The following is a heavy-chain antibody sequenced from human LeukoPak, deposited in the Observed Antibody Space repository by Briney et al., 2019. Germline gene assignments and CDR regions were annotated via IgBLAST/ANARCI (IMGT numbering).Heavy chain of an antibody. Sequence: ASVKVSCKTSGYTFTGYYMHWLRQAPGQGLEWMGRINPNSGGTYYAQKFRSRVTMTRDTSISTAYMDLASHISDDTAVYYCAGGVLHGGGNWFDPWCQGTLVTVSS. CDR1: GYTFTGYY. V-gene: IGHV1-2*06. CDR2: INPNSGGT. D-gene: IGHD3-16*01. CDR3: AGGVLHGGGNWFDP. J-gene: IGHJ5*02.